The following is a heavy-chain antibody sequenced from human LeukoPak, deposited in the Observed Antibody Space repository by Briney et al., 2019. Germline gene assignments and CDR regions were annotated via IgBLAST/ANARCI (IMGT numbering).Heavy chain of an antibody. CDR3: ARSPPQYCSSTSCYFDY. CDR1: GGSISSYY. CDR2: IYYSGST. J-gene: IGHJ4*02. V-gene: IGHV4-59*01. Sequence: PSETLSLTCTVSGGSISSYYWSWIRQPPGKGLEGIGYIYYSGSTNYNPSLKSRVTISVDTSKNQFSLKLSSVTAADTAVYYCARSPPQYCSSTSCYFDYWGQGTLVTVSS. D-gene: IGHD2-2*01.